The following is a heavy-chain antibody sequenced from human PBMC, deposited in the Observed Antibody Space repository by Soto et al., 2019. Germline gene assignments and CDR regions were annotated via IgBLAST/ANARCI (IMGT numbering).Heavy chain of an antibody. V-gene: IGHV4-59*01. Sequence: SETLSLTCTVSGGSISHFYWNWIRQSPGKGPKRLGYIYDSGSNSYNPSLRSRVTMSMDTSKTQFSLNLSSVTAADTAVYYCARKGVTMIVPNWFDPWGQGTLVTVSS. CDR2: IYDSGSN. J-gene: IGHJ5*02. D-gene: IGHD3-22*01. CDR3: ARKGVTMIVPNWFDP. CDR1: GGSISHFY.